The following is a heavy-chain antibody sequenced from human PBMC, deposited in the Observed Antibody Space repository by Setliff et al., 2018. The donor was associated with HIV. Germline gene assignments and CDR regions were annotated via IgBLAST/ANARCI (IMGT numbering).Heavy chain of an antibody. Sequence: PGGSLRLSCSASGFNFGEYALSWVRQAPGKGLEWVSGINWNGGSTGYADSVKGRFTISRDNAKNSLYLQMNSLRAEDTALYYCARDRYYDSSGYYYRPYYFDYWGQGTLVTVSS. CDR1: GFNFGEYA. J-gene: IGHJ4*02. V-gene: IGHV3-20*04. CDR3: ARDRYYDSSGYYYRPYYFDY. CDR2: INWNGGST. D-gene: IGHD3-22*01.